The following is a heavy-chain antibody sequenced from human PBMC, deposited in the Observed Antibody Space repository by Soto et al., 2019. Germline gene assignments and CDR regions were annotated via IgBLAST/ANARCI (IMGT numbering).Heavy chain of an antibody. CDR3: MLGSGWKDFDY. CDR1: GGSISSSSYY. CDR2: IYYSGST. V-gene: IGHV4-39*01. D-gene: IGHD3-22*01. Sequence: SETLSLTCTVSGGSISSSSYYWGWIRQPPGKGLEWIGSIYYSGSTYYNPSLKSRVTISVDTSKNQYSLKLSSVTAADTAVYYCMLGSGWKDFDYWGQGTLVTVSS. J-gene: IGHJ4*02.